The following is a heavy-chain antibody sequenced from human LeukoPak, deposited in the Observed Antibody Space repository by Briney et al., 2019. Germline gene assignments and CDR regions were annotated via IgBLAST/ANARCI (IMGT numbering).Heavy chain of an antibody. J-gene: IGHJ6*03. CDR2: IYTSGST. CDR1: GGSISSGSYY. CDR3: ARDPGTTGTTHYYYYYMDV. V-gene: IGHV4-61*02. Sequence: TSETLSLTCTVSGGSISSGSYYWSWIRQPAGKGLEWIGRIYTSGSTNYNPSLKSRVTMSVDTSKNQFSLKLSSVTAADTAVYYCARDPGTTGTTHYYYYYMDVWGKGTTVTVSS. D-gene: IGHD1-1*01.